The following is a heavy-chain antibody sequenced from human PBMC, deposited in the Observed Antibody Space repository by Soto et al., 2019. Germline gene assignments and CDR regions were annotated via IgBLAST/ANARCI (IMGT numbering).Heavy chain of an antibody. J-gene: IGHJ6*02. CDR3: TRYRWVRFLEWYYYYYGMDV. CDR2: IRSKAYGGTT. V-gene: IGHV3-49*04. Sequence: GGALRLSCPASGFTFGDYAMSWVRQAPGKGLEGVGFIRSKAYGGTTEYAASVKGRFTISRDDSKSIAYLQMNSLKTEDTAVYYCTRYRWVRFLEWYYYYYGMDVWGQGTTVTLSS. CDR1: GFTFGDYA. D-gene: IGHD3-3*01.